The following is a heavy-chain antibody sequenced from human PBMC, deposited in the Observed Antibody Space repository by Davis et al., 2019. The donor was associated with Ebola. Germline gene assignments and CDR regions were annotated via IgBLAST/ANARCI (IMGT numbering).Heavy chain of an antibody. CDR3: ARETYYYDSSGYYKDAFDL. V-gene: IGHV1-18*01. D-gene: IGHD3-22*01. CDR1: GYTFTSYG. CDR2: ISAYNGNT. Sequence: ASVKVSCKASGYTFTSYGISWVRQAPGQGLEWMGWISAYNGNTNYAQKLQGRVTMTTDTSTSTAYMELRSLRSDDTAVYYCARETYYYDSSGYYKDAFDLWGQGTMVTVSS. J-gene: IGHJ3*01.